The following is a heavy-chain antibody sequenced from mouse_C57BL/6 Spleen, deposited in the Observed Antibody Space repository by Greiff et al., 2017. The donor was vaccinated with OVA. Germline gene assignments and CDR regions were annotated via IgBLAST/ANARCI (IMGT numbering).Heavy chain of an antibody. Sequence: EVQLVESGEGLVKPGGSLKLSCAASGFTFSSYAMSWVRQTPEKRLEWVAYISSGGDYIYYADTVTGRFTISRDNARNTLYLQMSSLKSEDTAMYYCTRDGDYSRSFEYAMDYWGQGTSVTVSS. V-gene: IGHV5-9-1*02. D-gene: IGHD2-13*01. CDR2: ISSGGDYI. J-gene: IGHJ4*01. CDR1: GFTFSSYA. CDR3: TRDGDYSRSFEYAMDY.